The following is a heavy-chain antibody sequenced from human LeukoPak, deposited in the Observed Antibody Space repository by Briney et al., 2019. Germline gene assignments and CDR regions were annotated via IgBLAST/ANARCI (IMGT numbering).Heavy chain of an antibody. V-gene: IGHV3-30-3*01. CDR3: ATYYDSSGVDRAAFDY. CDR1: GFTFSSAA. CDR2: ISSDGTSK. D-gene: IGHD3-22*01. J-gene: IGHJ4*02. Sequence: PGGSLRLSCVASGFTFSSAAMTWVRQAPGKGLEWVALISSDGTSKYYADSVRGRFTISRDNSKNTQYLEMNSLKTEDTAVYYCATYYDSSGVDRAAFDYWGQGTLVTVSS.